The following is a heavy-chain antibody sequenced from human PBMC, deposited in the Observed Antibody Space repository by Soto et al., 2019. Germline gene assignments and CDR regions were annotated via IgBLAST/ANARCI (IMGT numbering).Heavy chain of an antibody. Sequence: SETLALTCTVSGGSISSGDYYWGWIRQPPGKGLEWIGYIYYSGSTYYNPSLKSRVTISVDTSKNQFSLKLSSVTAADTAVYYCARARWGNYDFWSGYFDYWGQGTLVTVSS. CDR3: ARARWGNYDFWSGYFDY. CDR1: GGSISSGDYY. CDR2: IYYSGST. V-gene: IGHV4-30-4*01. J-gene: IGHJ4*02. D-gene: IGHD3-3*01.